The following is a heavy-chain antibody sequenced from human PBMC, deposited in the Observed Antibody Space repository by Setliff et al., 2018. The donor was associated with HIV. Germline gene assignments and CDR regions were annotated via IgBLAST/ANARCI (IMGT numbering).Heavy chain of an antibody. J-gene: IGHJ4*02. CDR2: FDPKDGKT. D-gene: IGHD6-13*01. CDR3: ATRIAAAQSLGY. CDR1: GYTLTELS. Sequence: ASVKVSCKVSGYTLTELSRHWVRQAPGKGLEWMGSFDPKDGKTRYAQKFQGRVTMTEDTSTDTAYMELSSLRSEDTAVYYCATRIAAAQSLGYWGQGTLVTVSS. V-gene: IGHV1-24*01.